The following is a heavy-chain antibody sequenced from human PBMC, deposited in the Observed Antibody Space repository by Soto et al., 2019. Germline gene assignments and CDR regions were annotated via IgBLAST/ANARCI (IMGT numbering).Heavy chain of an antibody. CDR2: ISYDGSNK. Sequence: GGSLRLSCAASGFTFSSYGMHWVRQAPGKVLEWVAVISYDGSNKYYADSVKGRFTISRDNSKNTLYLQMNSLRAEDTAVYYCAREMATAPYYYGMDVWGQGTTVTVSS. CDR1: GFTFSSYG. D-gene: IGHD5-12*01. V-gene: IGHV3-30*03. CDR3: AREMATAPYYYGMDV. J-gene: IGHJ6*02.